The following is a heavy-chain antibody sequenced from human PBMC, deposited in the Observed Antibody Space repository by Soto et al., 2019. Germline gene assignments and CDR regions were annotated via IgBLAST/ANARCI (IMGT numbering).Heavy chain of an antibody. CDR1: GGSISSYY. V-gene: IGHV4-59*08. CDR3: ARRFQYYDILTGYTDAFDI. J-gene: IGHJ3*02. CDR2: IYYSGCT. Sequence: QVQLQESGPGLVKPSETLSLTCTVSGGSISSYYWSWIRQPPGKGLEWIGYIYYSGCTNYNPSPKSRVTISVDTSKNQFSLKLSSVTAADTAVYYCARRFQYYDILTGYTDAFDIWGQGTMVTVSS. D-gene: IGHD3-9*01.